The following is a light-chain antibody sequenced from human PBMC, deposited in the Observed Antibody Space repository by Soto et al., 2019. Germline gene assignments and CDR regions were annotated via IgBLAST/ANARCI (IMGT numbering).Light chain of an antibody. V-gene: IGLV2-18*02. J-gene: IGLJ1*01. CDR1: SSDVGSHKS. Sequence: QSALTQPPSVSGSPGQSVTISCSGSSSDVGSHKSVSWYKQAPGTSPTLMIFEVNNRPSGVPDRFSESKSGNTAFLTISGLQTEDEADYSCSAYIDSITSHVFGTGTKVTVL. CDR2: EVN. CDR3: SAYIDSITSHV.